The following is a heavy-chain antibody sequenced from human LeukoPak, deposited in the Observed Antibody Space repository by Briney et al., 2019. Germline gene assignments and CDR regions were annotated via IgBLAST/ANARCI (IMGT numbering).Heavy chain of an antibody. CDR3: AMQSSGSSFS. V-gene: IGHV3-48*03. J-gene: IGHJ4*03. CDR1: GFTFSSYE. D-gene: IGHD3-22*01. Sequence: QTGGSLTLSCAASGFTFSSYEMNWVRQAPGKGLEWVSYISSSGSTIYYADSVKGRFTISRDNAKNSLYLQMNSLRAEDTAVYYCAMQSSGSSFSWGHGALVTVSS. CDR2: ISSSGSTI.